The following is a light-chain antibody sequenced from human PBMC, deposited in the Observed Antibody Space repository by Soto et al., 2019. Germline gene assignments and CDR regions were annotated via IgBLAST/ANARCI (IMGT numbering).Light chain of an antibody. J-gene: IGKJ4*01. CDR2: RAS. CDR1: QGITSW. CDR3: QQNTTCPLS. Sequence: DIQMTQSPSSVSASVGDRVTITCRASQGITSWLAWYQQKPGKAPKLLISRASNLQSGVPSRFSGSGSGTDFTLTISGLQPADFATYYCQQNTTCPLSFGRGTEVEIK. V-gene: IGKV1-12*01.